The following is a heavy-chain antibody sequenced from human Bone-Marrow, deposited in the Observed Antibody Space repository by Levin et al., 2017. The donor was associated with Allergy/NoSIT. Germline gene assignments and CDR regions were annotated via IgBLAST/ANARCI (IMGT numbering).Heavy chain of an antibody. D-gene: IGHD5-24*01. V-gene: IGHV3-11*05. J-gene: IGHJ3*02. Sequence: GGSLRLSCAASGFTFSDYYMSWIRQAPGKGLEWVSYISGSTSYTNYADSVKGRFTISRDNARNSLYLQMNSLRAEDTAVYYCARDRVDGTRNAFDIWGQGTKVTVSS. CDR3: ARDRVDGTRNAFDI. CDR1: GFTFSDYY. CDR2: ISGSTSYT.